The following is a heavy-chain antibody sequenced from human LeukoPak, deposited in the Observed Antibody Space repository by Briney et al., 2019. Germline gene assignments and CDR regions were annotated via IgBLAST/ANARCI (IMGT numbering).Heavy chain of an antibody. CDR3: AKDIEMATGGAFDI. CDR2: ISGSGGST. V-gene: IGHV3-23*01. CDR1: GFSFSSYA. J-gene: IGHJ3*02. Sequence: PGGSLRLSCAASGFSFSSYAMSWVRQAPGKVLEWVSAISGSGGSTYYADSVKGRFTISRDNSKNTLYLQMNSLRAEDTAVYYCAKDIEMATGGAFDIWGQGTMVTVSS. D-gene: IGHD5-24*01.